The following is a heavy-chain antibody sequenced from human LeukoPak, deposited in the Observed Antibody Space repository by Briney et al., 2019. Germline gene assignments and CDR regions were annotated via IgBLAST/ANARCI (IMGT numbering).Heavy chain of an antibody. Sequence: GGSLRLSCAAPGFTFSNAWMSWVRQAPGKGLEWVGRIKSKTDGGTTDYAAPVKGRFTISRDDSKNTLYLQMNSLKTEDTAVYYCTTTMVRESLNYYYYYGMDVWGKGTTVTVSS. CDR3: TTTMVRESLNYYYYYGMDV. V-gene: IGHV3-15*01. D-gene: IGHD3-10*01. CDR1: GFTFSNAW. J-gene: IGHJ6*04. CDR2: IKSKTDGGTT.